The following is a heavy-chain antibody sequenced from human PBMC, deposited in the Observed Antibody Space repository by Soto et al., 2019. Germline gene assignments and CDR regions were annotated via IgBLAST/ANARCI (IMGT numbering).Heavy chain of an antibody. CDR1: GGTFGNTA. D-gene: IGHD3-3*01. V-gene: IGHV1-69*12. Sequence: QVQLVQAGAEVKEPGSAVNVSCKTSGGTFGNTAVTWVRQVPGQGLEWIGGIVPLFGTANYAQKFRGRVMITADESTSTAYMDLSSRRSDDTAIYYCARDGDPGYSFWSGPLGGGRFDPWGQGTLVTVSS. CDR3: ARDGDPGYSFWSGPLGGGRFDP. J-gene: IGHJ5*02. CDR2: IVPLFGTA.